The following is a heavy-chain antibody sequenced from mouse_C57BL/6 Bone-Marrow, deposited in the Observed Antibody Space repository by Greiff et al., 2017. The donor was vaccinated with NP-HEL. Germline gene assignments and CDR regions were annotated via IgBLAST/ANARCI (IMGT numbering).Heavy chain of an antibody. D-gene: IGHD2-1*01. CDR2: INPSNGGT. J-gene: IGHJ1*03. V-gene: IGHV1-53*01. CDR1: GYTFTSYW. CDR3: AGGNCVGYFDV. Sequence: QVQLQQSGTELVKPGASVKLSCKASGYTFTSYWMHWVKQRPGQGLEWIGNINPSNGGTNYNEKFKSKATLTVDKSSSTACMQLSSLTSEDSAVYYCAGGNCVGYFDVWGTGTTVTVSS.